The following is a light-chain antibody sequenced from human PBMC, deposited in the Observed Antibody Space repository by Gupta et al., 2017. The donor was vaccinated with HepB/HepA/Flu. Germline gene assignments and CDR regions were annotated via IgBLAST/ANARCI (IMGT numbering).Light chain of an antibody. CDR2: NNN. CDR1: TSNIESNT. Sequence: SVLPHPPSISRIPGQPVPISCSGSTSNIESNTGDWYHQLPGAAPKLLIYNNNQRPSGVPGRFSGSRSGTSASLAISGLQSEDEADYYCASWDDSRDGHVFGTGTKVTVL. V-gene: IGLV1-44*01. CDR3: ASWDDSRDGHV. J-gene: IGLJ1*01.